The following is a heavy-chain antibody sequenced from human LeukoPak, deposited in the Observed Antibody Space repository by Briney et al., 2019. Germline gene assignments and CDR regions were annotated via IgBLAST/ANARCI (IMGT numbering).Heavy chain of an antibody. CDR1: GGSIGSGGYY. J-gene: IGHJ5*02. CDR2: IYYSGST. CDR3: ARAAGGVVPAATIPRFDP. V-gene: IGHV4-31*03. Sequence: PSETLSLTCTVSGGSIGSGGYYWSWIRQHPGKGLEWIGYIYYSGSTYYNPSLKSRVTISVDTSKNQFSLKLSSVTAADTAVYYCARAAGGVVPAATIPRFDPWGQGTLVTVSS. D-gene: IGHD2-2*01.